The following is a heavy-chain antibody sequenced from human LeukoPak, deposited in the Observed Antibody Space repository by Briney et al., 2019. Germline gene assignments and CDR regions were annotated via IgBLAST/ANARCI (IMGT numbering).Heavy chain of an antibody. J-gene: IGHJ6*03. CDR2: TYSGGST. D-gene: IGHD3-10*01. CDR3: AKGAGSYNYYYYYMDV. V-gene: IGHV3-66*01. Sequence: GGPLRSSFLAPGFTASSTYMTWVGQAPGKGLEWASVTYSGGSTYYADSVKGRCTISRDNSKNTLYLQMNSLRAEDTAVYYCAKGAGSYNYYYYYMDVWGKGTTVTISS. CDR1: GFTASSTY.